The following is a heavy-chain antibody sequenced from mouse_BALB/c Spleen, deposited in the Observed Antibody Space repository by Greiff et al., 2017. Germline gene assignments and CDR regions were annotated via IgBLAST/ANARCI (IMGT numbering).Heavy chain of an antibody. CDR1: GYTFTSYW. CDR3: ASKLPWFAY. CDR2: INPSTGYT. D-gene: IGHD4-1*01. Sequence: VKLQESGAELAKPGASVKMSCKASGYTFTSYWMHWVKQRPGQGLEWIGYINPSTGYTEYNQKFKDKATLTADKSSSTAYMQLSSLTSEDSAVYYCASKLPWFAYWGQGTLVTVSA. J-gene: IGHJ3*01. V-gene: IGHV1-7*01.